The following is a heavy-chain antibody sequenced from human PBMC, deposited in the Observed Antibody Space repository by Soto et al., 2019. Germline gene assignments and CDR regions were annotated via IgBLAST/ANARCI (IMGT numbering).Heavy chain of an antibody. V-gene: IGHV4-30-4*01. CDR3: ARLITMPSFGNWFDP. CDR2: SYYSGST. Sequence: QVQLQESGPGLVKPSQTLSLTCTVSGGSISSGGYYWSWIRQPPGKGLEWIGNSYYSGSTYYNPYLQSLFNTSVHTSKNQFSLKLSSVTADDTAMYYCARLITMPSFGNWFDPWGQGTLVTVSS. CDR1: GGSISSGGYY. J-gene: IGHJ5*02. D-gene: IGHD3-3*01.